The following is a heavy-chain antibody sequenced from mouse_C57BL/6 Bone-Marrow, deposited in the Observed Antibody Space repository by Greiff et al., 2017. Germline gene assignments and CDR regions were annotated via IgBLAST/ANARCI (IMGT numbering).Heavy chain of an antibody. CDR3: AAQALFLYAMDY. J-gene: IGHJ4*01. D-gene: IGHD3-2*02. V-gene: IGHV5-6*01. CDR2: ISSGGSYT. CDR1: GFTFSSYG. Sequence: EVHLVESGGDLVKPGGSLKLSCAASGFTFSSYGMSLVRQTPDKRLEWVATISSGGSYTYYPDSVKGRFTISRDNAKNTLYLQMSSLRSENTAMYYCAAQALFLYAMDYWGQGTSVTVSS.